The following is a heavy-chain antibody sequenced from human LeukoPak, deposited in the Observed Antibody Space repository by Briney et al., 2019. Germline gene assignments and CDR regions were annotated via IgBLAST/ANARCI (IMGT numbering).Heavy chain of an antibody. CDR1: GGSISSYS. V-gene: IGHV4-59*01. D-gene: IGHD4-11*01. J-gene: IGHJ6*03. CDR2: MYYSESI. Sequence: PSETLSLTCTVSGGSISSYSWSWIRQPPGKGLEWIGYMYYSESIDYNPSLKSRVTLSVDTSKNQFSLKLSSVTAADTAVYYCARAFYDYNNYGYYHYYMDVWGKGTTVTVSS. CDR3: ARAFYDYNNYGYYHYYMDV.